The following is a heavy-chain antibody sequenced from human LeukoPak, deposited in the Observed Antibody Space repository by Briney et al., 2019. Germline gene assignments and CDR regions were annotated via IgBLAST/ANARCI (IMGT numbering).Heavy chain of an antibody. Sequence: GGSLRLSCAGSGFTFSSYSMNWVRQAPGKGLEWVANINEDGSEKYYADSVEGRFTISRDNAKNSLDLQMNSLRADDTAIYYCARSKIDYWGQGTLVTVSS. D-gene: IGHD4-11*01. J-gene: IGHJ4*02. CDR1: GFTFSSYS. V-gene: IGHV3-7*01. CDR3: ARSKIDY. CDR2: INEDGSEK.